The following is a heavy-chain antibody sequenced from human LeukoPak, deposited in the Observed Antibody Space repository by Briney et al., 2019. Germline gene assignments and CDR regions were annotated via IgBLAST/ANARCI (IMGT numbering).Heavy chain of an antibody. Sequence: SVKVSCKASGGIFSSYAINWVRQAPGQGLEWMGRIIPIFGSANYAQKFQGRVTITAVKSTRTAYMELSSLRSEDTALYYCAKGSRLREGGSYRFWGQGTLVTVSS. CDR2: IIPIFGSA. CDR3: AKGSRLREGGSYRF. D-gene: IGHD3-16*02. V-gene: IGHV1-69*06. J-gene: IGHJ4*02. CDR1: GGIFSSYA.